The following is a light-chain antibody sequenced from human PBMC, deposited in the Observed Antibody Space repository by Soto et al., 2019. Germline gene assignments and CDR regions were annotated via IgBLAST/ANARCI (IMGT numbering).Light chain of an antibody. CDR1: QTVRGNY. V-gene: IGKV3-20*01. CDR3: HHYGPAPWT. Sequence: EIVLTQSGGTLSLSPGERATLSCRASQTVRGNYLAWFQQRPGQAPRLLTYAASTRAAGVPDRFSGSGSGTDFSLTINRLEPEDFAVYYCHHYGPAPWTFGQGTKVEIK. CDR2: AAS. J-gene: IGKJ1*01.